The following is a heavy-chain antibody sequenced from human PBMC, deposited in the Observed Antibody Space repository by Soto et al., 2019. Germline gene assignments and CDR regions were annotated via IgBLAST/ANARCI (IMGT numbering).Heavy chain of an antibody. CDR1: GFTFDDYA. V-gene: IGHV3-9*01. CDR2: ISWNSDTI. Sequence: EVQLVESGGGLVQPGRSLTLSCAASGFTFDDYAMHWVRQAPGKGLEWVSGISWNSDTIGYADSVRGRFTISRDNAENSLYLQMNSLRAEDTALYYWPKDKGPRNCSTRNCFWGALGMDVWGQGTTVTVSS. D-gene: IGHD2-2*01. CDR3: PKDKGPRNCSTRNCFWGALGMDV. J-gene: IGHJ6*02.